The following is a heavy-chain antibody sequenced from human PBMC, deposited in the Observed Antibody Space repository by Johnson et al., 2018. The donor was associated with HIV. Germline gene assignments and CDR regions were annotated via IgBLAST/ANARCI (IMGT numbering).Heavy chain of an antibody. CDR3: ARLPVLVVVAGRPHGFDI. J-gene: IGHJ3*02. V-gene: IGHV3-23*04. D-gene: IGHD2-15*01. CDR2: ISGSGGST. CDR1: GFTFSSYA. Sequence: MQLVESGGGLVQPGGSLRLSCAASGFTFSSYAMSWVRQAPGKGLEWVSAISGSGGSTYYTDSVKGRFTISRDNSKNTLYLQMNSLRAEDTAVYYCARLPVLVVVAGRPHGFDIWGQGTVVTVSS.